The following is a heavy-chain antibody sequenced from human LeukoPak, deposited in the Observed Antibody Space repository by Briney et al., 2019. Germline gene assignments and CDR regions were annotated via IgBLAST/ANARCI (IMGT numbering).Heavy chain of an antibody. D-gene: IGHD1-26*01. CDR3: ATVVGATTFVFQDY. V-gene: IGHV3-30*02. J-gene: IGHJ4*02. CDR2: IRYDGSNK. Sequence: GGSLRLSCAASGFTFSSYGMHWVRQAPGKGLEWVAFIRYDGSNKYYADSVKGRFTISRDNSKNTLYLQMNSLRAENTAVYYCATVVGATTFVFQDYWGQGTLVTVSS. CDR1: GFTFSSYG.